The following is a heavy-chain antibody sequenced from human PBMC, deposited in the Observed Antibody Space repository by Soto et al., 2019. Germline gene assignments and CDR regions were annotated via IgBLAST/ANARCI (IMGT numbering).Heavy chain of an antibody. V-gene: IGHV4-31*03. J-gene: IGHJ5*02. Sequence: SETLSLTCTVSGDSITSRDFYWSWIRQPPGQGLEWIGNIYHSGSTYYNPSLKSRVTISVDTSKNQFSLKLSSVTAADTAVYYCARTPSAWGQGTLVTGSS. CDR1: GDSITSRDFY. CDR3: ARTPSA. CDR2: IYHSGST.